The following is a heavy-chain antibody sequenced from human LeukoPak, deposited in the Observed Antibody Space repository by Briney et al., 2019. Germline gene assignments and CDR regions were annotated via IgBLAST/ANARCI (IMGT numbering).Heavy chain of an antibody. CDR1: GYTFSGYF. V-gene: IGHV1-2*02. J-gene: IGHJ4*02. Sequence: ASVKLSCKASGYTFSGYFIHWVRQAPGQGLEWMGWINANSGGTNYAQRCQGKVTMTRDTSISTAYMQLSRLTSDDTAVYFCARVGGSWHLRLGLWGKGTLVSVSS. CDR3: ARVGGSWHLRLGL. CDR2: INANSGGT. D-gene: IGHD6-13*01.